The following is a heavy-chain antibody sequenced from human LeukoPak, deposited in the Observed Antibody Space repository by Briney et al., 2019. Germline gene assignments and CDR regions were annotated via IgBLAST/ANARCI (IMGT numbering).Heavy chain of an antibody. Sequence: GGSLRLSCAASGFTFSSYWMSWVRQAPGKGLEWVANIKQDGSEKYYVDSVKGRSTISRDNAKNSPYLQMNSLRAEDTAVYYRARIGSGYGGLNAFDIWGQGTMVTVSS. CDR3: ARIGSGYGGLNAFDI. J-gene: IGHJ3*02. CDR2: IKQDGSEK. V-gene: IGHV3-7*01. CDR1: GFTFSSYW. D-gene: IGHD5-12*01.